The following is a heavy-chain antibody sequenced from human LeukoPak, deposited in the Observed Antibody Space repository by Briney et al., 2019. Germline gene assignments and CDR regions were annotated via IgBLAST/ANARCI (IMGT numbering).Heavy chain of an antibody. J-gene: IGHJ4*02. CDR2: ITGGGDTT. D-gene: IGHD2-15*01. V-gene: IGHV3-23*01. Sequence: GGSLRLSCAASGFTFKSYAMTSVRQAPGEGLEWGSSITGGGDTTYYADSVSGRFTISKDNSKNTLSLQINSLRAEDTALYYCAKERSEAVVAATNYWGQGTLVTVSS. CDR3: AKERSEAVVAATNY. CDR1: GFTFKSYA.